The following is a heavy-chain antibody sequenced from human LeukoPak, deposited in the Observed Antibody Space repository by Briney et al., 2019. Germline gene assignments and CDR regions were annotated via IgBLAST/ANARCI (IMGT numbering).Heavy chain of an antibody. CDR1: GFAVSSKY. CDR2: LYSSGPT. D-gene: IGHD6-19*01. V-gene: IGHV3-66*01. J-gene: IGHJ3*02. Sequence: GGSLRLSCAVSGFAVSSKYMSWVRQAPGKGLEWVAVLYSSGPTYYADSLKGRVTISRDDSKNTLSLQINGLRVEDTAVYYCAKGGMTSGWKGGVFDIWGQGTLVFVSS. CDR3: AKGGMTSGWKGGVFDI.